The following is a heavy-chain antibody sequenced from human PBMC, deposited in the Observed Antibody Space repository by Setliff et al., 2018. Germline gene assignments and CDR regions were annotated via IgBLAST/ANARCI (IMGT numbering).Heavy chain of an antibody. CDR3: ARTGYRLAHWFDP. J-gene: IGHJ5*02. V-gene: IGHV1-69*13. Sequence: SVKVSCKASGYTFTGYYMHWVRQAPGQGLEWMGGIIPIFGTANYAQKFQGRVTITADESTSTAYMELSSLRSEDTAVYYCARTGYRLAHWFDPWGQGTLVTVSS. CDR2: IIPIFGTA. CDR1: GYTFTGYY. D-gene: IGHD6-13*01.